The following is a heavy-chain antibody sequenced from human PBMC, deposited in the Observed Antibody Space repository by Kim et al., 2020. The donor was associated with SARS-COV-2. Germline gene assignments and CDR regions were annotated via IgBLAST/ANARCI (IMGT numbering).Heavy chain of an antibody. D-gene: IGHD2-15*01. V-gene: IGHV4-31*02. Sequence: YNPSRKSRVTISVATSKNQFSLKLSSVTAADTAVYYCASVVVAATPYFDYWGQGTLVTVSS. J-gene: IGHJ4*02. CDR3: ASVVVAATPYFDY.